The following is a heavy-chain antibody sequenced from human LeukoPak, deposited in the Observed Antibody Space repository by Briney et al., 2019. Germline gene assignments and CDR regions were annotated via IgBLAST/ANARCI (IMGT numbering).Heavy chain of an antibody. CDR1: GFTFSDYS. J-gene: IGHJ4*02. CDR2: ISTTSRTI. CDR3: ARGASHYYDSSGYYSPGGDY. Sequence: GGSLRLSCAASGFTFSDYSMSWVRQAPGKGLEWISYISTTSRTIYYADSVEGRFTISRDNAKNSLYLQMSSLRAEDTAVYYCARGASHYYDSSGYYSPGGDYWGQGTLVTVSS. V-gene: IGHV3-48*01. D-gene: IGHD3-22*01.